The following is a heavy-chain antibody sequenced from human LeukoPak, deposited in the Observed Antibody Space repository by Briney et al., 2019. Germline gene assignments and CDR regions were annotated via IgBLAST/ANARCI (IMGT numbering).Heavy chain of an antibody. CDR3: ARPSTTVDWYFDL. CDR2: IYPGDSDT. D-gene: IGHD4-17*01. CDR1: GYSFTNYW. J-gene: IGHJ2*01. V-gene: IGHV5-51*01. Sequence: GESLKISCQGSGYSFTNYWIGWVRQMSGKGLEWMGIIYPGDSDTRYRPSFQGQVTISADKSISTAYLQWSSLKASDTAMYYCARPSTTVDWYFDLWGRGTLVTVSS.